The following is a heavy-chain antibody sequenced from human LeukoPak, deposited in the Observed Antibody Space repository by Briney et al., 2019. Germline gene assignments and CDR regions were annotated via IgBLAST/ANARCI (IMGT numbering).Heavy chain of an antibody. CDR3: AKDWARERRLGYCSGGSCYHDYGDYAAGFDP. J-gene: IGHJ5*02. Sequence: GGSLRLSCAASGFTFSSYAMSWVRQAPGKGLGWVSAISGSGGSTYYADSVKGRFTISRDNSKNTLYLQMNSLRAEDTAVYYCAKDWARERRLGYCSGGSCYHDYGDYAAGFDPWGQGTLVTVSS. V-gene: IGHV3-23*01. D-gene: IGHD2-15*01. CDR1: GFTFSSYA. CDR2: ISGSGGST.